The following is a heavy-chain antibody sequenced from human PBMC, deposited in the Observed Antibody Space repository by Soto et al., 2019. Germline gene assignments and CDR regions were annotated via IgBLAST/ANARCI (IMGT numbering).Heavy chain of an antibody. D-gene: IGHD5-18*01. V-gene: IGHV1-69*01. CDR2: IIPIFGTA. Sequence: QVQLVQSGAEVKKPGSSVKVSCKASGGTFSSYAISWVRQAPGQGLEWMGGIIPIFGTANYAQKFQGRVTITADESTSTDYMELSSLRSEDTAVYYCARDPFSWGVDTSISAGADVFDIWGQGTMVTVSS. CDR3: ARDPFSWGVDTSISAGADVFDI. CDR1: GGTFSSYA. J-gene: IGHJ3*02.